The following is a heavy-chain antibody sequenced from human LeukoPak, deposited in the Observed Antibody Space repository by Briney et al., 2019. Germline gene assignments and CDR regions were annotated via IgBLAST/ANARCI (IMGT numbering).Heavy chain of an antibody. V-gene: IGHV4-39*07. CDR3: ARGGAVAGTSLFDY. D-gene: IGHD6-19*01. J-gene: IGHJ4*02. CDR2: IYYSGST. CDR1: GGSISSSSYY. Sequence: SETLSLTCTASGGSISSSSYYWGWIRQPPGKGLEWIGSIYYSGSTYYNPSLKSRVTISVDTSKNQFSLKLSSVTAADTAVYYCARGGAVAGTSLFDYWGQGTLVTVSS.